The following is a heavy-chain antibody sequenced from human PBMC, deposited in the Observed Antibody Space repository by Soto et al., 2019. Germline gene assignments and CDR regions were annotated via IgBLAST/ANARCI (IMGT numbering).Heavy chain of an antibody. D-gene: IGHD5-12*01. CDR1: GGTFSSYT. CDR2: IIPILGIA. V-gene: IGHV1-69*02. Sequence: QVQLVQSGAEVKKPGSSVKVSCKASGGTFSSYTISWVRQAPGQGLEWMGRIIPILGIANYAQKFQGRVTITADKSTSTAYMELSSPRSEDTAVYYCAICRDGYTPRWEYWGQGTLVTVSS. CDR3: AICRDGYTPRWEY. J-gene: IGHJ4*02.